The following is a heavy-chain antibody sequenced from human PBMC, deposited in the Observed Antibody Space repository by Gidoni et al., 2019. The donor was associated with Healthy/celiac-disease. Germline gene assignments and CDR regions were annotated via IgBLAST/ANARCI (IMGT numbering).Heavy chain of an antibody. J-gene: IGHJ6*02. CDR2: IIPILGIA. V-gene: IGHV1-69*04. D-gene: IGHD2-2*01. CDR1: GGTFSSYA. Sequence: QVQRVQSGAEVKKPGSSVKVSCKASGGTFSSYAIRWVRQAPGQGLEWMGRIIPILGIANYAQKFQGRVTITADKSTSTAYMELSSLRSEDTAVYYCARFRHIVVAKPQNKNYYYGMDVWGQGTTVTVSS. CDR3: ARFRHIVVAKPQNKNYYYGMDV.